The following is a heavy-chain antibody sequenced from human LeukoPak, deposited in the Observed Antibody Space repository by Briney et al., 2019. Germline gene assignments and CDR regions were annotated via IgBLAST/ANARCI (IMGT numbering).Heavy chain of an antibody. CDR3: ARENMAGPGGDY. CDR2: IKQDGSEK. J-gene: IGHJ4*02. V-gene: IGHV3-7*01. CDR1: GFSISGYW. Sequence: GGSLRLSCAASGFSISGYWMSWVRQAPGKGLEWVANIKQDGSEKYFVDCVKGGFTISRDNANNSVYLQMNSLRADDTAMYYCARENMAGPGGDYWGQGTLVTVSS. D-gene: IGHD2/OR15-2a*01.